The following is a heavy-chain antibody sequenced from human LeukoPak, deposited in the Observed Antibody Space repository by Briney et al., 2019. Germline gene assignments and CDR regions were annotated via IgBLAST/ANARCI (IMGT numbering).Heavy chain of an antibody. D-gene: IGHD3-22*01. CDR2: INHGGST. J-gene: IGHJ4*02. V-gene: IGHV4-34*01. CDR1: GGSFSGYY. CDR3: ARAPDSSRYIFYY. Sequence: PSETLSLTCAVYGGSFSGYYWSWIRQPPGKGLEWIGEINHGGSTNYNPSLKSRVTISVDTSKNQFSLKLSSVTAADTAVYYCARAPDSSRYIFYYWGQGTLVTVSS.